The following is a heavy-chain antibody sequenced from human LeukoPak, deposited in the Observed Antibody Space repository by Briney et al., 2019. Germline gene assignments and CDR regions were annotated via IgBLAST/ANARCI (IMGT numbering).Heavy chain of an antibody. CDR3: APSPDSSGSSDY. D-gene: IGHD3-3*01. J-gene: IGHJ4*02. CDR2: IIPIFGTA. V-gene: IGHV1-69*01. Sequence: ASVKASFKASGGTFSSYAISWVRQAPGQGLEWMGGIIPIFGTANYAQKFQGRVTITADESTSTAYMELSSLRSEDTAVYYCAPSPDSSGSSDYWGQGTLVTVSS. CDR1: GGTFSSYA.